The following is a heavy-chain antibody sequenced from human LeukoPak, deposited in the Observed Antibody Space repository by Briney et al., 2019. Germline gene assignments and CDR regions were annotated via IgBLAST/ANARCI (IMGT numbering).Heavy chain of an antibody. CDR2: IYYSGST. CDR3: ARGYYYDSSGYAPDY. CDR1: GGSISSGDYY. V-gene: IGHV4-30-4*01. J-gene: IGHJ4*02. Sequence: PSQTLSLTCTVSGGSISSGDYYWSWLRQPPGKGLEWIGYIYYSGSTYYNPPLKSRVTISVDTSKNQFSLKLSSVTAADTAVYYCARGYYYDSSGYAPDYWGQGTLVTVSS. D-gene: IGHD3-22*01.